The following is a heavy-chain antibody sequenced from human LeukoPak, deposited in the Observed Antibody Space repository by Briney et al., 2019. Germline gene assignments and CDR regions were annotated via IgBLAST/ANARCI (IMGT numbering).Heavy chain of an antibody. CDR3: ARGQVYGSNGYSYGFLDY. D-gene: IGHD5-18*01. J-gene: IGHJ4*02. V-gene: IGHV3-30*03. Sequence: GGSLSLSCAASGFTFSSYGMHWVRQAPGKGLEWVAVISYDVNEKYYVDSVRGRFTISRDNSKNTLYLQMNSLRAEDTAVYYCARGQVYGSNGYSYGFLDYWGQGTLVTVSS. CDR2: ISYDVNEK. CDR1: GFTFSSYG.